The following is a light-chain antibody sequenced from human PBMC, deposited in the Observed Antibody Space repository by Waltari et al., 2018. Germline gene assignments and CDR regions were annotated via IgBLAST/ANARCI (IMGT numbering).Light chain of an antibody. J-gene: IGKJ2*01. CDR1: QSVLSSSNNKNY. V-gene: IGKV4-1*01. CDR2: WAS. Sequence: EIVMTQSPDSLAVSLGERATINCRSGQSVLSSSNNKNYLAWYQQKLGQPPKLLIYWASTRESGVPDRFNGGGSGTDFTLTISSLQAEDVAVYYCQQYYSTPYTFGQGTKLEIK. CDR3: QQYYSTPYT.